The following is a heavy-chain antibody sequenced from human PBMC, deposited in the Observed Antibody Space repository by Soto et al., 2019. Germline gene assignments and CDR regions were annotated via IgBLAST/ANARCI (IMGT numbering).Heavy chain of an antibody. V-gene: IGHV4-34*01. CDR2: INHSGST. CDR3: GRGPPFEEVVVVAATPERKGPFDY. CDR1: GGSFSGYY. J-gene: IGHJ4*02. Sequence: PSETLSLTCAVYGGSFSGYYWSWIRQPPGKGLEWIGEINHSGSTNYNPSLKSRVTISVDTSKNQFSLKLSSVTAADTAVYYCGRGPPFEEVVVVAATPERKGPFDYWGQGTLVTVSS. D-gene: IGHD2-15*01.